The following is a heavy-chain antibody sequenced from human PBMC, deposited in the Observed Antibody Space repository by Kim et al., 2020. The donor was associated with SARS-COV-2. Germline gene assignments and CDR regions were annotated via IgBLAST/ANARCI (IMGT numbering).Heavy chain of an antibody. CDR3: AKGGGQGPNYYGSGSYYKEGSFDP. CDR1: GFTFDDYA. D-gene: IGHD3-10*01. V-gene: IGHV3-9*01. CDR2: ISWNSGSI. Sequence: GGSLRLSCAASGFTFDDYAMHWVRQAPGKGLEWVSGISWNSGSIGYADSVKGRFTISRDNAKNSLYLQMNSLRAEDTALYYCAKGGGQGPNYYGSGSYYKEGSFDPWGQGTLVTVSS. J-gene: IGHJ5*02.